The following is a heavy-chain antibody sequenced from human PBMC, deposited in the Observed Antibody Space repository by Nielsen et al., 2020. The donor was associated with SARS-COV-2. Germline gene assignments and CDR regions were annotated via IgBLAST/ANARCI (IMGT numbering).Heavy chain of an antibody. CDR3: AAMVRGVIDAFDI. J-gene: IGHJ3*02. Sequence: SVKVSCKASGGTFSSYAISWVRQAPGQGLEWMEGIIPIFGTANYAQEFQGRVTITADESTSTAYMELSSLRSEDTAVYYCAAMVRGVIDAFDIWGQGTMVTVSS. CDR2: IIPIFGTA. V-gene: IGHV1-69*13. D-gene: IGHD3-10*01. CDR1: GGTFSSYA.